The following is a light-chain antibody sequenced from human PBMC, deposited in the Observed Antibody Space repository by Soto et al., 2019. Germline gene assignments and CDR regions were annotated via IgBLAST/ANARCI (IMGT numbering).Light chain of an antibody. CDR2: QDY. CDR3: QAWDTGTVI. Sequence: SYELTQPPSVSVSQGQTASITCSGNKLGNKNVCWYQQKTGQSPVLFIYQDYLRPSGVPERFSGSNSGNTATLTISGTQAMDDADYYCQAWDTGTVIFGGGTKLTVL. J-gene: IGLJ2*01. V-gene: IGLV3-1*01. CDR1: KLGNKN.